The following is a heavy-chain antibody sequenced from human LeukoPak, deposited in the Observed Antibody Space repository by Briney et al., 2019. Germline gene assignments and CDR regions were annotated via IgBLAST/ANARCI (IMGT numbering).Heavy chain of an antibody. Sequence: GASVKVSCKASGYIFTSYGFAWVRQAPGQGLEWMGWISALNGNTNYAQKFQGRVTMTTDTSTSTAYMELRSLTSDDTAMYYCARDPEGVTPPDYWGQGTLVTVSS. J-gene: IGHJ4*02. CDR3: ARDPEGVTPPDY. CDR2: ISALNGNT. V-gene: IGHV1-18*01. CDR1: GYIFTSYG. D-gene: IGHD3-10*01.